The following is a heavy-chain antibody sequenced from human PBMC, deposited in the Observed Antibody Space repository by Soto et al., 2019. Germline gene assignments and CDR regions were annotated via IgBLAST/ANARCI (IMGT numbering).Heavy chain of an antibody. Sequence: EVQLVESGGGLVKPGGSLRRSCAASGFTFSSYSMNWVRQAPGKGLEWVSSISSSSSYIYYADSVKGRFTISRDNAKNSLYLQMNSLRAEDTAVYYCAREYYYDSSGYYMDAFDIWGQGTMVTVSS. CDR1: GFTFSSYS. D-gene: IGHD3-22*01. J-gene: IGHJ3*02. V-gene: IGHV3-21*01. CDR2: ISSSSSYI. CDR3: AREYYYDSSGYYMDAFDI.